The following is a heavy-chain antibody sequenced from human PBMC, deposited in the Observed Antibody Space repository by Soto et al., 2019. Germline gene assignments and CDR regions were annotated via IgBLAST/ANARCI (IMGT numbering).Heavy chain of an antibody. D-gene: IGHD2-2*01. CDR1: GGSISSYY. V-gene: IGHV4-59*01. Sequence: SETLSLTCTVSGGSISSYYWSWIRQPPGKGLEWIGYIYYSGSTNYNPSLKSRVTISVDTSKNQFSLKLSSVTAADTAVYYCARLLSMPSPYNWFDPWGQGTLVTSPQ. CDR3: ARLLSMPSPYNWFDP. CDR2: IYYSGST. J-gene: IGHJ5*02.